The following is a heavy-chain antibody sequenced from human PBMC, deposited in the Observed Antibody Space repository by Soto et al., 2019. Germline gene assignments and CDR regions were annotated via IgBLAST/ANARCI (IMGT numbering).Heavy chain of an antibody. CDR1: GFTFSSYE. CDR3: ARDPAIYSGKFDYGLDV. CDR2: IGTSGKTI. D-gene: IGHD4-4*01. J-gene: IGHJ6*02. Sequence: PGESLKISCAVSGFTFSSYEMNWVRQAPGKGLEWVSYIGTSGKTIYYADSVRGRFTISRDNAKNSLYLQMNSLRAEDTAVYFCARDPAIYSGKFDYGLDVWGRGTTVTVSS. V-gene: IGHV3-48*03.